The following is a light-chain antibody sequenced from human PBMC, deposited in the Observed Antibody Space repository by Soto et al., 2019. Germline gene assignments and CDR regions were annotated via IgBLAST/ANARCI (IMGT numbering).Light chain of an antibody. CDR2: GHS. CDR1: SSNIGADFD. V-gene: IGLV1-40*01. J-gene: IGLJ1*01. Sequence: QPVLTQPPSVSGAPGQWVTISCTGSSSNIGADFDVHWYQHLPGTAPRLLIYGHSNRPSGVPDRFSGSKSGTSASLAITGLQAEDEADYYCQSYDSGLSGYVFGAGTKLTVL. CDR3: QSYDSGLSGYV.